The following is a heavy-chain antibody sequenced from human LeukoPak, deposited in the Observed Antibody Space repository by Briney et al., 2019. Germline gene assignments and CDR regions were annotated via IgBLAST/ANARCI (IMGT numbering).Heavy chain of an antibody. CDR3: ARSSGWYTYYYYGMDV. J-gene: IGHJ6*02. CDR2: ISGSGGST. Sequence: GGSLRLSCAASGFTFSSYAMSWVRQAPGKGLEWVSAISGSGGSTYYADSVKGRFTISRDNSKNSLYLQMNSLRAEDTAVYYCARSSGWYTYYYYGMDVWGQGTTVTVSS. D-gene: IGHD6-19*01. V-gene: IGHV3-23*01. CDR1: GFTFSSYA.